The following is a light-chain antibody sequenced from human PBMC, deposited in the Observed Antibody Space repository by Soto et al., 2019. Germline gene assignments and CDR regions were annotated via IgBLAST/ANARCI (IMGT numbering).Light chain of an antibody. J-gene: IGKJ1*01. CDR1: QSVASSY. Sequence: EIVVPQSPGTLSLFPGERATFSCRASQSVASSYLAWYQQKFGQAPRLLIYGASNRAAGIPDRFSGSGSVTDFTLTISRLEPEDSAVYFCQQYRSSPRTFGQGTKVDI. V-gene: IGKV3-20*01. CDR2: GAS. CDR3: QQYRSSPRT.